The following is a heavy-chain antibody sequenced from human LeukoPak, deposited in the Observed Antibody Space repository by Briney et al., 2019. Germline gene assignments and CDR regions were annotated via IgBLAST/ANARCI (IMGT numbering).Heavy chain of an antibody. CDR2: IYYTET. CDR3: ATRKLGNDY. D-gene: IGHD7-27*01. J-gene: IGHJ4*02. Sequence: SETLSLTCTVSGGSFSNYYWSWIRESPGRGLEWIGYIYYTETSYNPSLKSRVTISADRSKNQFSLKLYSVTAADTAVYYCATRKLGNDYWGQGTLVTVSS. CDR1: GGSFSNYY. V-gene: IGHV4-59*01.